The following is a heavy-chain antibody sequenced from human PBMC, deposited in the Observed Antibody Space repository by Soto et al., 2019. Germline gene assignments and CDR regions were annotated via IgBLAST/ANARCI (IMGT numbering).Heavy chain of an antibody. D-gene: IGHD6-19*01. Sequence: PSETLSLTCTVSGGSISSYYWSWIRQPPGKGLEWIGYIYYSGSTNYNPSLKSRVTISVDTSKNQFSLKLSSVTAADTAVYYCARENRVAVAGSKAFDIWGQGTMVTVSS. CDR1: GGSISSYY. CDR2: IYYSGST. J-gene: IGHJ3*02. V-gene: IGHV4-59*01. CDR3: ARENRVAVAGSKAFDI.